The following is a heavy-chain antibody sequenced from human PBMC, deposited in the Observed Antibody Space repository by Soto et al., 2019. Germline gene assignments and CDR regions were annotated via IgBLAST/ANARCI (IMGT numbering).Heavy chain of an antibody. CDR2: INAGNGNT. V-gene: IGHV1-3*01. J-gene: IGHJ3*02. CDR1: GYTFTSYA. CDR3: AGGRWYSWNYVDHPGAFDI. Sequence: QVQLVQSGAEVKKPGASVKVSCKASGYTFTSYAMHLVRQAPGQRLEWMGWINAGNGNTKYSQKFQGRVTITRDTPASTAYMELSSLRSEDTAVYYCAGGRWYSWNYVDHPGAFDICGQGRMLAVSS. D-gene: IGHD1-7*01.